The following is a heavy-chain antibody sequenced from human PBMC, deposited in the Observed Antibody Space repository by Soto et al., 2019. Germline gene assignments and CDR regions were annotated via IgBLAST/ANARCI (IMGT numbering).Heavy chain of an antibody. CDR1: GFTFSSYA. V-gene: IGHV3-30-3*01. Sequence: QVQLVESGGGVVQPGRSLRLSCAASGFTFSSYAMHWVRQAPGKGLEWVAVISYDGSNKYYADSVKGRFTISRDNSKNTLYLQMNRLRAEDTAVYYCARSEGGYCSGGSCYYGPPDYWGQGTLVTVSS. CDR3: ARSEGGYCSGGSCYYGPPDY. CDR2: ISYDGSNK. J-gene: IGHJ4*02. D-gene: IGHD2-15*01.